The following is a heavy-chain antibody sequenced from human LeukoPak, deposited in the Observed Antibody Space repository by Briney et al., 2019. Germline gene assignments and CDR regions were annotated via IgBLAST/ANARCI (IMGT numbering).Heavy chain of an antibody. Sequence: GGSLRLSCAASGNYWMHWVRQVPGKGLVWVSHINSDGSWTSYADPVKGRFTISKDNAKNTVYLQMNSLRAEDTAVYYCVSFYETYWGRGTLVTVSS. D-gene: IGHD2/OR15-2a*01. J-gene: IGHJ4*02. CDR3: VSFYETY. CDR2: INSDGSWT. V-gene: IGHV3-74*01. CDR1: GNYW.